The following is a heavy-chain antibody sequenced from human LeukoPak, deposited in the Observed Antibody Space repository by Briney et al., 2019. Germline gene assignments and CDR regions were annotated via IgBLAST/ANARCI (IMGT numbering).Heavy chain of an antibody. D-gene: IGHD1-26*01. CDR3: AKGGARLHSYYLDY. CDR2: IKQDGSEK. V-gene: IGHV3-7*01. CDR1: GSTFTSYW. Sequence: PGGSLRLSCAASGSTFTSYWMTWVRQAPGKGLEWVANIKQDGSEKYYVDSVKGRFTISRDNSKNTLYLQMNSLRAEDTAVFYCAKGGARLHSYYLDYWGQGTLVTVSS. J-gene: IGHJ4*02.